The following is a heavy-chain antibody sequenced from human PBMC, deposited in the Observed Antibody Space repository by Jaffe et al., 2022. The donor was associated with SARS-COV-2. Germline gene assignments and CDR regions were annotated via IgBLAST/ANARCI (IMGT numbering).Heavy chain of an antibody. CDR1: GVTFRNYA. Sequence: EVQLLESGGGLVQPGGSLRLSCAASGVTFRNYAMSWVRQAPGKGLEWVSGISGSGGSTQYADSVKGRFTISRDNSKSTLYLQMNSLRVEDTAIYYCAKEFGEDIYGYGIDYWGQGTLVTVSS. CDR2: ISGSGGST. D-gene: IGHD5-18*01. J-gene: IGHJ4*02. V-gene: IGHV3-23*01. CDR3: AKEFGEDIYGYGIDY.